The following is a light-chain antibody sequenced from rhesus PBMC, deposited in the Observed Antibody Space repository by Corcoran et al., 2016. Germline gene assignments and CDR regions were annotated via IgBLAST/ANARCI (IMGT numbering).Light chain of an antibody. CDR3: YPHSSGYS. J-gene: IGKJ2*01. CDR1: QSVSSY. V-gene: IGKV3-10*01. CDR2: GAS. Sequence: QVILTQSPATLSLSPGERATLSCRASQSVSSYLAWYQQKPGQAPRLLIYGASSRATGIPDGFSGIGSGTDFTLTISGLEPEDVGVYHCYPHSSGYSFGQGTKVEIK.